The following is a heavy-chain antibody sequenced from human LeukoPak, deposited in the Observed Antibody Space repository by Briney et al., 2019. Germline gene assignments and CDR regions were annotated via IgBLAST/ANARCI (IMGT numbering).Heavy chain of an antibody. J-gene: IGHJ4*02. CDR1: GFTFSNYW. CDR2: INSDGSRT. Sequence: GGSVRLSCAASGFTFSNYWMHWVRQAPGKGLVWVSHINSDGSRTNYAASAKGRFTISRDNAKNTLYLQMNSLRAEDTAVYYCARQPDYWGQGTLVTVSS. D-gene: IGHD1-14*01. V-gene: IGHV3-74*01. CDR3: ARQPDY.